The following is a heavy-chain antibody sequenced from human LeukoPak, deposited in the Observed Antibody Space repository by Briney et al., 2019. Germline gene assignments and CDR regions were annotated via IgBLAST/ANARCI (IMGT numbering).Heavy chain of an antibody. J-gene: IGHJ5*02. CDR1: GFTFSSYA. D-gene: IGHD2-2*01. Sequence: GGSLRLSCAASGFTFSSYAMHWVRQAPGKGLEWVAVISYDGSNKYYADSVKGRFTISRDNAKNSLYLQMNSLRAEDTAVYYCARDVGYCSSTSCYAVGNWFDPWGQGTLVTVSS. V-gene: IGHV3-30*04. CDR2: ISYDGSNK. CDR3: ARDVGYCSSTSCYAVGNWFDP.